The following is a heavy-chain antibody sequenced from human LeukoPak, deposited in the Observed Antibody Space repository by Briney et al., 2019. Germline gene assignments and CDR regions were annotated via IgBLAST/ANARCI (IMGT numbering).Heavy chain of an antibody. J-gene: IGHJ2*01. CDR3: ATCSGYSYWYFDL. V-gene: IGHV3-48*04. D-gene: IGHD3-22*01. Sequence: GGSLRLSCAASGFTFSSYSMNWVRQAPGKGLEWVSYISSSSSTIYYADSVKGRFTISRDNAKNSLYLQMNSLRAEDTAVYYCATCSGYSYWYFDLWGRGTLVTVSS. CDR1: GFTFSSYS. CDR2: ISSSSSTI.